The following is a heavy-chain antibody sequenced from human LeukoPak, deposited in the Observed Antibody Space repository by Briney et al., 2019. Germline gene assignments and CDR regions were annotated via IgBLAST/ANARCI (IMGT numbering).Heavy chain of an antibody. CDR1: GFTFNNYA. Sequence: GGSLRLSCAASGFTFNNYAMSWVRQAPGKGLEWVPAISNSGGATYYADSVKGRFTIPRDNSKNTLFLHTNSLRVEDTAVYYCAKAPPAATKYYYGMDVWGQGTTVTVSS. J-gene: IGHJ6*02. CDR2: ISNSGGAT. CDR3: AKAPPAATKYYYGMDV. V-gene: IGHV3-23*01. D-gene: IGHD2-2*01.